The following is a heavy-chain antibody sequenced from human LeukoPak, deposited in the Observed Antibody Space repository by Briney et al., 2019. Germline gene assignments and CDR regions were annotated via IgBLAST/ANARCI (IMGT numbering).Heavy chain of an antibody. CDR3: ASHSGGNSEVFDY. J-gene: IGHJ4*02. CDR2: IYYSGST. D-gene: IGHD4-23*01. Sequence: SETLSLTCTVSGGSISSSSYYWGWIRQPPGKGLEWIGSIYYSGSTYYNPSLKSRVTISVDTSKNQFSLKVRSVTAADTAVYYCASHSGGNSEVFDYWGQGTLVTVSS. CDR1: GGSISSSSYY. V-gene: IGHV4-39*01.